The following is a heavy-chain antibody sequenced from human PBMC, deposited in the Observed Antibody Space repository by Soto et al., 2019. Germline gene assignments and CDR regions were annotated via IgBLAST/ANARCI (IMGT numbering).Heavy chain of an antibody. CDR2: ISSSSSYT. CDR1: GFTFSDYY. Sequence: QVQLVESGGGLVKPGGSLRLSCAASGFTFSDYYMSWIRQALGKGLEWVSYISSSSSYTNYADSVKGRFTISRDNAKNSLYLQMNSLRAEDTAVYYCARETGYCSGGSCYSDYYYYGMDVWGQGTTVTVSS. V-gene: IGHV3-11*05. CDR3: ARETGYCSGGSCYSDYYYYGMDV. J-gene: IGHJ6*02. D-gene: IGHD2-15*01.